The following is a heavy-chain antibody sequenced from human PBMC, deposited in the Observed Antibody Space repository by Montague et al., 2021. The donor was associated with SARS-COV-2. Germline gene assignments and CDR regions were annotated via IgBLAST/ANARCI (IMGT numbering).Heavy chain of an antibody. CDR3: ARANYYDSSGYKSYYYGMDV. D-gene: IGHD3-22*01. Sequence: SLRLSCAASGFTFSSYDMHWVRQAPGKGLEWVSSIGTAGDTYYSASVMSRFTISTENNKNSLHLQMNSLLAADTAVYYCARANYYDSSGYKSYYYGMDVWGQGTTVTVSS. J-gene: IGHJ6*02. CDR2: IGTAGDT. CDR1: GFTFSSYD. V-gene: IGHV3-13*01.